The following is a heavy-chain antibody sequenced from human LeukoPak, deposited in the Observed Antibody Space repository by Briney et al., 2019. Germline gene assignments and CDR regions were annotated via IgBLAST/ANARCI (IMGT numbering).Heavy chain of an antibody. Sequence: SQTLSLTCTVSGCSISSGGYDWSWIRQRPGRGLEWIGYIYHSGSTYYNPSLKSRVTKSVDRSKNQFCLKLSSVTAAETGVYYRARERYSGYDPGDYWGQGTLVTVS. J-gene: IGHJ4*02. V-gene: IGHV4-30-2*01. CDR2: IYHSGST. CDR3: ARERYSGYDPGDY. D-gene: IGHD5-12*01. CDR1: GCSISSGGYD.